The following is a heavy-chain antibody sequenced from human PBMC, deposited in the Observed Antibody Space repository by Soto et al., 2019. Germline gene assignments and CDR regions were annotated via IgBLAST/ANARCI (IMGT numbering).Heavy chain of an antibody. Sequence: ASVKVSCKDCGYPCTGYYFHCVRQVPGQWLEWLGWINLNSGAAVYAKNFQGRVTMTRDTSISKAYLELYSLRSDDTAVYYCARRELPDPASPLALWRQGTIVTVAS. CDR1: GYPCTGYY. CDR2: INLNSGAA. V-gene: IGHV1-2*02. CDR3: ARRELPDPASPLAL. D-gene: IGHD6-6*01. J-gene: IGHJ3*01.